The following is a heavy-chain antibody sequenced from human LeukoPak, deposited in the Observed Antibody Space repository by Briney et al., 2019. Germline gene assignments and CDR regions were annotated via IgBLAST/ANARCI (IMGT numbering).Heavy chain of an antibody. CDR3: ARDQAFVYCSGGTCYDDY. D-gene: IGHD2-15*01. V-gene: IGHV1-2*02. CDR1: GYTLTDYY. J-gene: IGHJ4*02. CDR2: INPNSGDT. Sequence: GASVKVSCKASGYTLTDYYIHWVRQAPGQGLEWMGWINPNSGDTHYAQKFQGRVTMTRDTSINTAYMELSRLRSDDTAVYYCARDQAFVYCSGGTCYDDYWGQGSLVTVSS.